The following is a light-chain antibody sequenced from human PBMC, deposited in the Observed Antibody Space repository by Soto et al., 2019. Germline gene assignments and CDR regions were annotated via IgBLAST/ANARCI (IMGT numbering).Light chain of an antibody. CDR1: SSNIGAGFD. V-gene: IGLV1-40*01. CDR2: GNT. CDR3: QSYDRSLSGSKV. Sequence: QSVLTQPPSVSGAPGQRVTISCTGTSSNIGAGFDVHWYQQFPGTAPKVLIYGNTNRPTAVPDRFSASKSGTSASLAISGLQAEDEADYYCQSYDRSLSGSKVFGPGTKLTVL. J-gene: IGLJ1*01.